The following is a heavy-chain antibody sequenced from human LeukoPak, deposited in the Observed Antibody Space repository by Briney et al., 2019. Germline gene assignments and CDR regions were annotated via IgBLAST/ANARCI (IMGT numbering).Heavy chain of an antibody. CDR2: ISGTGYST. CDR1: GFTFSSYA. V-gene: IGHV3-23*01. J-gene: IGHJ4*02. D-gene: IGHD1-1*01. CDR3: AKDQGTQL. Sequence: GGSLRLSCAASGFTFSSYAMSWVRQAPGRGLEWVSDISGTGYSTYYADSVKGRFTISRDNSKNTLYLQMNSLRGEDTAVYYCAKDQGTQLWGQGTLVTVSS.